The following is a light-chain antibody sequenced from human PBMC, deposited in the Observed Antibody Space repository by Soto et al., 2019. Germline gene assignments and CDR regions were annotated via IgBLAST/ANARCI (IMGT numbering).Light chain of an antibody. CDR3: TSFAVSGTYV. Sequence: QSVLTQPASVSGSPGQSIAISSTGTSSDVGGYNYVSWYEQHPGKAPKLIIFDVTNRPSGVSDRFSGSKSGSTASLTISGLQADDEADYYCTSFAVSGTYVFGTGTKVTVL. J-gene: IGLJ1*01. CDR2: DVT. V-gene: IGLV2-14*01. CDR1: SSDVGGYNY.